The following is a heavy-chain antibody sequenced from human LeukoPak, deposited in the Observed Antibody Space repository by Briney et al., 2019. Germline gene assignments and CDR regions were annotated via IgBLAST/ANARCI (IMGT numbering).Heavy chain of an antibody. J-gene: IGHJ3*02. D-gene: IGHD4-11*01. CDR3: ARLLTKFSHGFDI. CDR2: IYTSGST. Sequence: SETLSLTCTVSGGSTSSGSYYWSWIRQPAGKGLEWIGRIYTSGSTNYNPSLKSRVTISVDTSKNQFSLKLSSVTAADTAVYYCARLLTKFSHGFDIWGQGTAVTVSS. CDR1: GGSTSSGSYY. V-gene: IGHV4-61*02.